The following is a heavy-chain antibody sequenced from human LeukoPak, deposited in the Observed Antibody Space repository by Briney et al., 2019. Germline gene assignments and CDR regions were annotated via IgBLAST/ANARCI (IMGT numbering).Heavy chain of an antibody. Sequence: SVKVSCKASGGTFSSYATSWVRQAPGQGLEWMGRIIPIFGTANYAQKFQGRVTITTDESTSTAYMELSSLRSEDTAVYYCARDERGGGVDSSGYSNYWGQGTLVTVSS. D-gene: IGHD3-22*01. V-gene: IGHV1-69*05. CDR1: GGTFSSYA. CDR3: ARDERGGGVDSSGYSNY. CDR2: IIPIFGTA. J-gene: IGHJ4*02.